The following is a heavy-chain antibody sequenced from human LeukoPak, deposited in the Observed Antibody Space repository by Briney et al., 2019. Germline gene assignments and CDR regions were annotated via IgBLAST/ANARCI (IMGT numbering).Heavy chain of an antibody. D-gene: IGHD6-6*01. Sequence: PSETLSLTCTVSGGSISSYYWSWIRQPAGKGMHSIVRLYTSGSTNYNPSLQSRVTMSVDTSKNQISLKVNSVTAADTAVYYCARESYSSSYLFDFWGQGTLVTVSS. CDR1: GGSISSYY. CDR2: LYTSGST. CDR3: ARESYSSSYLFDF. V-gene: IGHV4-4*07. J-gene: IGHJ4*02.